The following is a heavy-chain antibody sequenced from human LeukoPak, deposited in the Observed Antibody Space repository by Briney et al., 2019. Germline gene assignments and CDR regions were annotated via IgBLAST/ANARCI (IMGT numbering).Heavy chain of an antibody. CDR1: GYTLTEVS. CDR3: ATGTVSSSWLGIFDF. V-gene: IGHV1-24*01. J-gene: IGHJ4*02. D-gene: IGHD6-13*01. Sequence: GGSVKVFCKLFGYTLTEVSVHWGGPAPGKGVEWVGRFDPEDGETLSAQRFQGRLTMTEDTSADTAYMELSSLTSDDTALYYCATGTVSSSWLGIFDFWGQGTLVTVSS. CDR2: FDPEDGET.